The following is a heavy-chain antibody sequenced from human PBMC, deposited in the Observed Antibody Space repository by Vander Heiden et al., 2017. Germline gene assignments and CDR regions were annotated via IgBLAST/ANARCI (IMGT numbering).Heavy chain of an antibody. CDR3: ARDDYGAYVAYFHH. CDR2: ISAYNGNT. Sequence: QVQLVQSGAEVKKPGASVKVSCKASGFTFTNYGFSWVRQAPGQGLEWMGWISAYNGNTNYAQNLQGRVTMTTDTSTSTAYMELRSLRSDDTAVYYCARDDYGAYVAYFHHWGQGTLVTVSS. CDR1: GFTFTNYG. V-gene: IGHV1-18*01. J-gene: IGHJ1*01. D-gene: IGHD4-17*01.